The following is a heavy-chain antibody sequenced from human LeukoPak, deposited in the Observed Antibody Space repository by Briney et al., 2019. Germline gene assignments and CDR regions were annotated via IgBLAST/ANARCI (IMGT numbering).Heavy chain of an antibody. J-gene: IGHJ6*03. CDR3: ARTIDYGDYYYMDV. CDR2: MNPNSGNT. Sequence: ASVKVSCKASGYTFTSYDINWVRQATGQGLEWMGWMNPNSGNTGYAQKFQGRVTITRNTSISTAYMELSSLRSEDTAVYYCARTIDYGDYYYMDVWGKGTTVTVSS. CDR1: GYTFTSYD. D-gene: IGHD4-17*01. V-gene: IGHV1-8*03.